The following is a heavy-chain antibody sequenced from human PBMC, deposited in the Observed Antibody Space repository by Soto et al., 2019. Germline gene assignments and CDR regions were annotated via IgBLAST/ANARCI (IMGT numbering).Heavy chain of an antibody. CDR3: ARGQFDDSSGGFDY. D-gene: IGHD3-22*01. Sequence: QVQLVESGGGVVQPGRSLRLSCAASGFTFSSSGMHWVRQAPGKGLEWVATIWYDGSNKHYADLVKGRFTISRDDSKNTLYLHMNSLRAEDTAVYSCARGQFDDSSGGFDYWGQGTLVTFSS. J-gene: IGHJ4*02. CDR1: GFTFSSSG. CDR2: IWYDGSNK. V-gene: IGHV3-33*01.